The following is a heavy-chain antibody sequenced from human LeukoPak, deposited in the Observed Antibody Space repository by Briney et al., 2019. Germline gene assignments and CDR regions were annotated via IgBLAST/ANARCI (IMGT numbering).Heavy chain of an antibody. CDR1: GFTFSSYS. CDR3: ARGQLGTDRV. D-gene: IGHD1-1*01. Sequence: PGGSLRLSCTASGFTFSSYSMNWVRQAPGKGLEWVSSISSSSSYIYYADSVKGRFTISRDNAKNSLYLQMNSLRAEDTAVYYCARGQLGTDRVWGQGTMVTVSS. CDR2: ISSSSSYI. J-gene: IGHJ3*01. V-gene: IGHV3-21*01.